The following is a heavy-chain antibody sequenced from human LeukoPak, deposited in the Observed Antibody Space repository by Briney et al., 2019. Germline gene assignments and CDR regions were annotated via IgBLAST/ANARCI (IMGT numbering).Heavy chain of an antibody. V-gene: IGHV4-59*01. CDR1: GGSISSYY. CDR3: AVGELSSPHAFDI. J-gene: IGHJ3*02. D-gene: IGHD3-16*02. CDR2: IYYSRST. Sequence: SETLSLTCTVSGGSISSYYWSWIRQPPGKGLEWIGYIYYSRSTNYNPSLKSRVTISVDTSKNQFSLKLSSVTAADTAVYYCAVGELSSPHAFDIWGQGTMVTVSS.